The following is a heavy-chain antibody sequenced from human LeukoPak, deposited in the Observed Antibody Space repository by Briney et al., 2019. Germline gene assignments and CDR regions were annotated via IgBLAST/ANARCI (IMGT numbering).Heavy chain of an antibody. V-gene: IGHV6-1*01. CDR1: GDSVSSNSAA. CDR3: ARDGHYYDSSGYYLFDY. J-gene: IGHJ4*02. Sequence: SQTLSLTCAISGDSVSSNSAASNWIRQSPSRGLEWLGRTYYRSKWYNDYAVSVKSRITINPDTSKNQFSLQLNSVTPEDTAVYYCARDGHYYDSSGYYLFDYWGQGTLVTVSS. CDR2: TYYRSKWYN. D-gene: IGHD3-22*01.